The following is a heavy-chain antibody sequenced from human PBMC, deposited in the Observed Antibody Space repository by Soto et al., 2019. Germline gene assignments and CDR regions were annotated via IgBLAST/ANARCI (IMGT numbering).Heavy chain of an antibody. CDR1: GFSLSTSGMC. CDR3: ARVPAGIAARRVYYYGMAV. CDR2: IDWDDDK. J-gene: IGHJ6*02. Sequence: SGPTLVNPTQTLTLTCTFSGFSLSTSGMCVSWIRQPPGKALEWLALIDWDDDKYYSTSLKTRLTISKDTSKNQVVLTMTNMDPVDTATYYCARVPAGIAARRVYYYGMAVWGQGTTVTGSS. V-gene: IGHV2-70*01. D-gene: IGHD6-6*01.